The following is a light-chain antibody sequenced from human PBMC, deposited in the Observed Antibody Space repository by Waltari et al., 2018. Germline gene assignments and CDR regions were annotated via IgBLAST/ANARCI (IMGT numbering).Light chain of an antibody. J-gene: IGLJ3*02. CDR3: AAWDDSLSGRV. Sequence: QSVLTQPPSASGTPGQRVTISCSGTRSNIGSKYLYWYQQLPGTAPKLLIYRNNQRPSGVPDRFSGSKSGTSASLAISGLRSEDEADYYCAAWDDSLSGRVFGGGTKVTVL. V-gene: IGLV1-47*01. CDR1: RSNIGSKY. CDR2: RNN.